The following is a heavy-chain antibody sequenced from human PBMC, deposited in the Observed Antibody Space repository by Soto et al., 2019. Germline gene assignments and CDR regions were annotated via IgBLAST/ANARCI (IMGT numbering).Heavy chain of an antibody. CDR2: ISYDGSNK. D-gene: IGHD1-26*01. CDR3: ATEMGATQGPFDN. CDR1: GFTFSSYA. Sequence: HPGGSLRLSCAASGFTFSSYAMHWVRQAPGKGLEWVAVISYDGSNKYYADPVKGRFNISRDNSENTVYLQMNSLRVEDTAVYYCATEMGATQGPFDNWGQGTMVTVYS. J-gene: IGHJ4*02. V-gene: IGHV3-30-3*01.